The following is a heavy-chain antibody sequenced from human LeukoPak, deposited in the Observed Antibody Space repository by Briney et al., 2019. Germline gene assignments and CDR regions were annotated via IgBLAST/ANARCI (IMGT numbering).Heavy chain of an antibody. V-gene: IGHV4-61*01. CDR3: VRDSGSY. J-gene: IGHJ4*02. CDR1: GGSVSSANYY. Sequence: PSETLSLTCTVSGGSVSSANYYWSWIRQPPGKGLEWIGYIFYSGSTSYNPSLQSRVTISVDSSKNQFSLNLSTVTAADTAVYYCVRDSGSYWGQGTLVTVSS. D-gene: IGHD1-26*01. CDR2: IFYSGST.